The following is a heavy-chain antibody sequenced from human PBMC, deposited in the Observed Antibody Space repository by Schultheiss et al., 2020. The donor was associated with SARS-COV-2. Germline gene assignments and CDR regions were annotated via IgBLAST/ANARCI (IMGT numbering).Heavy chain of an antibody. D-gene: IGHD5-12*01. CDR3: ASLPIVATIYKRRDAFDI. CDR2: ISSSSSYT. Sequence: GGSLRLSCAASGFTFSSYSMNWVRQAPGKGLEWVSYISSSSSYTNYADSVKGRFTISRDNAKNSLYLQMNSLRAEDTAVYYCASLPIVATIYKRRDAFDIWGQGTMVTVSS. J-gene: IGHJ3*02. CDR1: GFTFSSYS. V-gene: IGHV3-21*05.